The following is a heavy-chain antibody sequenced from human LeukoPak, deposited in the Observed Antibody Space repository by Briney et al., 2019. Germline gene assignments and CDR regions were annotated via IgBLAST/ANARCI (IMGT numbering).Heavy chain of an antibody. CDR2: INHSGST. Sequence: SETLSLTCAVYGGSFSGYYWSWIRQPPGKGLEWIGEINHSGSTNYNPSLKSRVTISVDTSKNQFSLKLSSVTAADTAVYYCARDRSRIWKGYSSSWKRRGWFDPWGQGTLVTVSS. CDR3: ARDRSRIWKGYSSSWKRRGWFDP. CDR1: GGSFSGYY. D-gene: IGHD6-13*01. J-gene: IGHJ5*02. V-gene: IGHV4-34*01.